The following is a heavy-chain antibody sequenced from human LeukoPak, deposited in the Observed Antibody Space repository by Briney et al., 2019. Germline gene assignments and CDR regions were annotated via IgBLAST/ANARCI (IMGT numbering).Heavy chain of an antibody. CDR3: AKEGKTRNWNYYQAKPVY. D-gene: IGHD1-7*01. CDR1: GFTFSSYA. CDR2: ISGSGGST. Sequence: GGSLRLSCAASGFTFSSYAMNWVRQAPGKGLEWVSAISGSGGSTYYADSVKGRFTISRDNSKNTLYLQMNSLRAEDTAVYYCAKEGKTRNWNYYQAKPVYWGQGTLVTVPS. J-gene: IGHJ4*02. V-gene: IGHV3-23*01.